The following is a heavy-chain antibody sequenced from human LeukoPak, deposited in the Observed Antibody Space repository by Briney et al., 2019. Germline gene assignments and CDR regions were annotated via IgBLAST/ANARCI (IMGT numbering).Heavy chain of an antibody. D-gene: IGHD2-2*01. CDR1: GYTFTGYY. Sequence: ASLKVSCKASGYTFTGYYMHWVRQAPGQGLEWMGWINPNSGGTNYAQKFQGRVTMTRDTSISTAYMELSRLRSDDTAVYYCARGWDIVVVPAAPPNYWGQGTLVTVSS. J-gene: IGHJ4*02. V-gene: IGHV1-2*02. CDR3: ARGWDIVVVPAAPPNY. CDR2: INPNSGGT.